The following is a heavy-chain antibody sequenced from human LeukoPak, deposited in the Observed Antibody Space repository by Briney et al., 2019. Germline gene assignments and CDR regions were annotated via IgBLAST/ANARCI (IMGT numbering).Heavy chain of an antibody. CDR2: MKGDGSEI. V-gene: IGHV3-7*01. Sequence: GGSLRLSCAASGFTFSTYAMHWVRQAPGKGLEWVANMKGDGSEIHYVDSVKGRFTISRDNAKNSLSLQMNSLRPEDTAVYYCARPAYTAAYDLWGQGTMVTVSS. D-gene: IGHD3-16*01. J-gene: IGHJ3*01. CDR1: GFTFSTYA. CDR3: ARPAYTAAYDL.